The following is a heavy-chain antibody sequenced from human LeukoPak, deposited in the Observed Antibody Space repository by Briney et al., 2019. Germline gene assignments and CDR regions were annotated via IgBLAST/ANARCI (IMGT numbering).Heavy chain of an antibody. V-gene: IGHV3-20*04. CDR3: ARHRSMGELPKFDY. J-gene: IGHJ4*02. CDR1: GFTIDDYG. CDR2: INWNGGST. D-gene: IGHD1-26*01. Sequence: PGGSLRLSCAASGFTIDDYGMSWVRQVPGQGLEWVSAINWNGGSTRYRESVKGRFTISRDTAKNSVYLQMNSLSPEDTALYYCARHRSMGELPKFDYWGQGTLVSVSS.